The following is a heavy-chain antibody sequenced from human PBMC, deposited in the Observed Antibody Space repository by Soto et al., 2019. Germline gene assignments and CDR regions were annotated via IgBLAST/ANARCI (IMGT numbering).Heavy chain of an antibody. Sequence: SVKVSCKASGGTFSSYAISWVRQAPGQGLEWMGGIIPIFGTANYAQKFQGRVTITADKSTSTAYMELSSLRSEDTAVYFCARGSSSYYDYGMDVWGQGTTVTVSS. CDR2: IIPIFGTA. J-gene: IGHJ6*02. CDR1: GGTFSSYA. CDR3: ARGSSSYYDYGMDV. D-gene: IGHD6-6*01. V-gene: IGHV1-69*06.